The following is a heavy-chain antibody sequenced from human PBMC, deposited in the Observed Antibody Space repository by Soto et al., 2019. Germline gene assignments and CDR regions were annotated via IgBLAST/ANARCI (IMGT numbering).Heavy chain of an antibody. CDR1: GFTFSRYW. CDR3: ARYLAFDAFDI. J-gene: IGHJ3*02. Sequence: EVQLVESGGGLVQPGGSLRLSCVASGFTFSRYWMSWVRQAPGKGLEWVANIKQDGSEKYYVDSVKGRFTISRDNDKNSLYLQMNSLRAEDTAVYYCARYLAFDAFDIWGQGTMVTASS. CDR2: IKQDGSEK. V-gene: IGHV3-7*04.